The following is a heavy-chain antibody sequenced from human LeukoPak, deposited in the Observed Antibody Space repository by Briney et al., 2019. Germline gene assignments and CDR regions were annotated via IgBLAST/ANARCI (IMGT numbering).Heavy chain of an antibody. CDR3: AKDVSYYYYMDV. J-gene: IGHJ6*03. CDR1: GFIFSHHG. V-gene: IGHV3-23*01. CDR2: IRADAVTT. Sequence: GGTLRLSCATSGFIFSHHGMNWVRQAPGKGLEWVSGIRADAVTTYYADSVKGRFTISRDNSKNTLYLQMNSLRAEDTAVYYCAKDVSYYYYMDVWGKGTTVTISS.